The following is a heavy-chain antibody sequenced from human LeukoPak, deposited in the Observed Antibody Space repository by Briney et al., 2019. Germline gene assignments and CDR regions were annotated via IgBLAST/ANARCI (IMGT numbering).Heavy chain of an antibody. J-gene: IGHJ4*02. D-gene: IGHD6-19*01. V-gene: IGHV4-59*12. CDR2: IYYSGST. Sequence: SETLSLTCTVSGGSISNYYWTWIRQPPGKALEWIGSIYYSGSTYYNPSLKSRVTISVDTSKNQFSLKLSSVTAADTAVYYCASWDEQWLAPCRFWGQGTLVTVSS. CDR1: GGSISNYY. CDR3: ASWDEQWLAPCRF.